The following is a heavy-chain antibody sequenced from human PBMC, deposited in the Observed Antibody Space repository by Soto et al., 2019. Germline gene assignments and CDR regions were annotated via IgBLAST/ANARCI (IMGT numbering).Heavy chain of an antibody. J-gene: IGHJ6*03. V-gene: IGHV1-2*04. CDR1: GYTFTSYA. D-gene: IGHD3-10*01. CDR2: INPNSGGT. CDR3: ARAFGSGIRYMDV. Sequence: ASVKVSCKASGYTFTSYAMHWVRQAPGQGLEWMGWINPNSGGTNYAQKFQGWVTMTRDTSISTAYMELSRLRSDDTAVYYCARAFGSGIRYMDVWGKGTTVTVSS.